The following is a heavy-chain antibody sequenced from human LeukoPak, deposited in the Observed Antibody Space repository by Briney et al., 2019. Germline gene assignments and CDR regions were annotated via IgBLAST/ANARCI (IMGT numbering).Heavy chain of an antibody. CDR2: IYHSGIT. J-gene: IGHJ4*02. D-gene: IGHD3-9*01. Sequence: PSQTLSLTCAVSGGSISSGGYSWSWIRQPPGKGLEWIGYIYHSGITYYNPSLKSRVTISVDRSKNQFSLKLSSVTAADTAVYYCARGGYFDWSTFDYWGQGTLVTVSS. V-gene: IGHV4-30-2*01. CDR3: ARGGYFDWSTFDY. CDR1: GGSISSGGYS.